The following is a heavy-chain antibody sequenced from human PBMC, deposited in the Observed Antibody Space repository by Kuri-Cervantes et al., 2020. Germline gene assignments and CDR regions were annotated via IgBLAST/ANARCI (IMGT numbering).Heavy chain of an antibody. V-gene: IGHV3-74*01. CDR1: GFTFSSYW. CDR3: VRGGYCSGGSCYSRVEDF. CDR2: IYSDGSRT. D-gene: IGHD2-15*01. Sequence: GGSRRLSCSAAGFTFSSYWMHWFRQAPGKGLVWVSRIYSDGSRTYYADSVKGRFTISRDNAKNTLYLQMNSLRAEDTAVYYCVRGGYCSGGSCYSRVEDFWGQGTLVTVSS. J-gene: IGHJ4*02.